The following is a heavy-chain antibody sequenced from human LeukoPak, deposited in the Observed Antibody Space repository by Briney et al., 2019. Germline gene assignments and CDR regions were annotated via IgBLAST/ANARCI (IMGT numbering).Heavy chain of an antibody. CDR1: GGSFSGYY. CDR3: TRLGDSSSWLNNQRY. CDR2: INHSGST. Sequence: RSSETLSLTCAVYGGSFSGYYWSWIRQPPGKGLEWIGEINHSGSTNYNPSLKSRVTISVDTSKNQFSLKLSSVTAADTAVYYCTRLGDSSSWLNNQRYWGQGTLVTVSS. J-gene: IGHJ4*02. V-gene: IGHV4-34*01. D-gene: IGHD6-13*01.